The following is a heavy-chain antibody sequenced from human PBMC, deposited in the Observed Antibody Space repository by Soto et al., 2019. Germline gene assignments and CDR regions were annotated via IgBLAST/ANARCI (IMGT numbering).Heavy chain of an antibody. CDR2: STYTGVT. CDR3: AKDHGGPPLNRFDS. J-gene: IGHJ5*01. Sequence: PSETLSLTCTVSGGSLREFGHFWTWIRQRPGRGLEWIGYSTYTGVTYYSPSLQSRISISVDTSKNQFSLTLNSVTASDTAVYYCAKDHGGPPLNRFDSWAHGILVTVSS. D-gene: IGHD3-16*01. V-gene: IGHV4-31*03. CDR1: GGSLREFGHF.